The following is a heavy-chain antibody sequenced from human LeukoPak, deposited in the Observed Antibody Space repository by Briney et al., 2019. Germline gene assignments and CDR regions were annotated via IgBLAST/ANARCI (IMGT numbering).Heavy chain of an antibody. D-gene: IGHD3-10*01. CDR3: AREDYYGSGSPSTGISVVDY. V-gene: IGHV1-3*01. J-gene: IGHJ4*02. CDR1: GYTFTSYA. Sequence: GASVKVSCKASGYTFTSYAMHWVRQAPGQRLEWMGWINAGNGNTKYSQKFQGRVTITRDTSASTAYMELSSLRSDDTAVYYCAREDYYGSGSPSTGISVVDYWGQGTLVTVPS. CDR2: INAGNGNT.